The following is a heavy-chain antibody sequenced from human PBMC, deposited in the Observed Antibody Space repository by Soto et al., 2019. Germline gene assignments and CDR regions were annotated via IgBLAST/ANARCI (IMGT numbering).Heavy chain of an antibody. CDR2: ISYDGNTQ. CDR1: GFTFSTYA. J-gene: IGHJ3*01. Sequence: QVQLVESGGGVVQPGRSLSLSCAASGFTFSTYAMHWVRQAPGKGLEWVAVISYDGNTQYYADSVKGRFTISRDNSKNKLYLQMSSLRPEDTAVYYCPRSRTQWLYNGAFHLWGQGTMVTVSS. D-gene: IGHD6-19*01. V-gene: IGHV3-30-3*01. CDR3: PRSRTQWLYNGAFHL.